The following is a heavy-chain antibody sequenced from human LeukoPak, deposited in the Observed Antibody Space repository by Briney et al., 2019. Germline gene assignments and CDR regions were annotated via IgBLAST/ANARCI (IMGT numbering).Heavy chain of an antibody. V-gene: IGHV4-4*07. CDR2: IYTRGST. CDR3: ARDRGRLYFDY. D-gene: IGHD3-16*01. Sequence: SETLSLTCTVSGGSICSYYWSWFRLPAGKGLEWIGRIYTRGSTNYNPSLKSRVTMSVDTSKNQFSLKLSSVTAADTAVYYCARDRGRLYFDYWGQGTLVTVSS. J-gene: IGHJ4*02. CDR1: GGSICSYY.